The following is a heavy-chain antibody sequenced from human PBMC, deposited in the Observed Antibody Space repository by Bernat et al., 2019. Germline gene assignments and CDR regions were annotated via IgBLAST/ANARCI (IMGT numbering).Heavy chain of an antibody. CDR2: IYYSGST. J-gene: IGHJ3*02. Sequence: QVQLQELGPGLVKPSETLSLTCTVSGGSISSYYWSWIRQPPGKGLEWIGYIYYSGSTNYNPSLKSRVTISVDTSKNQFSLKLSSVTAADTAVYYCARETVTSAFDIWGQGTMVTVSS. CDR1: GGSISSYY. CDR3: ARETVTSAFDI. V-gene: IGHV4-59*01. D-gene: IGHD2-21*02.